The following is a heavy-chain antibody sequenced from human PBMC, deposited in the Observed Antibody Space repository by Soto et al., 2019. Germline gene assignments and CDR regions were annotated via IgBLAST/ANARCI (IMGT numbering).Heavy chain of an antibody. CDR2: INQDGGEK. CDR1: GFTFSSYW. Sequence: GGSLRLSCAASGFTFSSYWMDWVRQAPGKGLEWVANINQDGGEKHYVDSVKGRFTISRDNAKNSLYLQMSSLTAEDSALYYCSPSLDYWGQGT. J-gene: IGHJ4*02. V-gene: IGHV3-7*01. CDR3: SPSLDY.